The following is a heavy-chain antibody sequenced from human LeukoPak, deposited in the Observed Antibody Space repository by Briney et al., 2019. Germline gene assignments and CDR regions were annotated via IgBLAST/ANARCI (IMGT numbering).Heavy chain of an antibody. J-gene: IGHJ3*02. Sequence: GSLRLSCAASGFTFSSYSMNWVRQAPGKGLEWIGEINHSGSTNYNPSLKSRVTISVDTSKNQFSLKLSSVTAADTAVYYCARVGYSYGYAFDIWGQGKMVTVSS. D-gene: IGHD5-18*01. CDR2: INHSGST. CDR3: ARVGYSYGYAFDI. V-gene: IGHV4-34*01. CDR1: GFTFSSYS.